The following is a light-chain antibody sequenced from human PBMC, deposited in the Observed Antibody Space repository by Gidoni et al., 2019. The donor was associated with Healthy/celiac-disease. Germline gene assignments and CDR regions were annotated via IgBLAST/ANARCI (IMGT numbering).Light chain of an antibody. V-gene: IGKV3-20*01. CDR3: QQYGSSLFT. CDR2: GAS. Sequence: EIVLTTSPGTMSLSPGERATLSCRASQSVSSSYLAWYQQKPGQAPRLLIYGASSRATGIPDRFSGSGSGTDFTLTISRLEPEDFAVYYCQQYGSSLFTFGPGTKVDIK. CDR1: QSVSSSY. J-gene: IGKJ3*01.